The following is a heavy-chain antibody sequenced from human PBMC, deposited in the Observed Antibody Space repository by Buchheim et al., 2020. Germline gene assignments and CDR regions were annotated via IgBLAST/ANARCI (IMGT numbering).Heavy chain of an antibody. D-gene: IGHD3-22*01. CDR1: GFTFNSYW. CDR3: ARGDYYESSGYYTDAFDI. V-gene: IGHV3-7*01. CDR2: IKPDGSEK. J-gene: IGHJ3*02. Sequence: EVQLVESGGGLVKPGGSLRLSCAASGFTFNSYWMSWVRQAPGKGLEWVGNIKPDGSEKYYIDSVKGRFTISRDKAKNSLYLQMNSLRAKDTALYYCARGDYYESSGYYTDAFDIWGQGT.